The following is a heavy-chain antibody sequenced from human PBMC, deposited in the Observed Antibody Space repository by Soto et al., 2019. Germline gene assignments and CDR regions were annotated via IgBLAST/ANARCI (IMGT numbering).Heavy chain of an antibody. J-gene: IGHJ3*02. D-gene: IGHD6-19*01. Sequence: PSCTTAISCAVYCESFRGYYWSWIRKHPGKGLEWIGEIHDGGSSNYNPSLRSRVSISVDMSKNQFSLRLTSVTAADTAVYYCARGGSSDWKVALDIWGQGTMVTVSS. CDR2: IHDGGSS. CDR3: ARGGSSDWKVALDI. CDR1: CESFRGYY. V-gene: IGHV4-34*01.